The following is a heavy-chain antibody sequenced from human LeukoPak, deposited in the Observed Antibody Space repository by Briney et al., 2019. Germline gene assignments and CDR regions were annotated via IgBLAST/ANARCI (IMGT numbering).Heavy chain of an antibody. CDR3: ARDGYYDFWSGYYNNPYYYYMDV. CDR2: INPSGGST. J-gene: IGHJ6*03. D-gene: IGHD3-3*01. V-gene: IGHV1-46*01. CDR1: GYTFTRYY. Sequence: ASVKVSCKASGYTFTRYYMHWVRQAPGQGLEWMGIINPSGGSTSYAQKFQGRVTMTRDMSTSTVYMELSSLRSEDTAVYYCARDGYYDFWSGYYNNPYYYYMDVWGKGTTVTVSS.